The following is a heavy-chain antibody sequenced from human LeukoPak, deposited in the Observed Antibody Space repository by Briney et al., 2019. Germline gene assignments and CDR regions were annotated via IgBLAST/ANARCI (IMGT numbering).Heavy chain of an antibody. CDR1: GYTFTSYY. CDR2: INPSGGST. CDR3: ARDGAGDYAYDY. J-gene: IGHJ4*02. Sequence: ASVKVSCKASGYTFTSYYMHWVRQAPGQGLEWMGIINPSGGSTSYAQKFQGRVTMTRDMSTSTVYMELSSLRSEDTAVYYCARDGAGDYAYDYWGQGTLVAVSS. V-gene: IGHV1-46*01. D-gene: IGHD4-17*01.